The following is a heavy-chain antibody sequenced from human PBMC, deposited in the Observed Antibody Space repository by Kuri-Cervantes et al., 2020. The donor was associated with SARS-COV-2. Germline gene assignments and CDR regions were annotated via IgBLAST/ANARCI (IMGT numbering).Heavy chain of an antibody. V-gene: IGHV3-23*01. J-gene: IGHJ3*02. CDR1: GFTFSSYA. CDR3: AKVENYGNAFDI. Sequence: ESLKISCAASGFTFSSYAMSWVRQAPGKGLEWVSAISGSGGSTYYADSVKGRFTISRDNSKNTLYLQMNSLRAEDTAVYYCAKVENYGNAFDIWGQGTMVTVSS. D-gene: IGHD1-7*01. CDR2: ISGSGGST.